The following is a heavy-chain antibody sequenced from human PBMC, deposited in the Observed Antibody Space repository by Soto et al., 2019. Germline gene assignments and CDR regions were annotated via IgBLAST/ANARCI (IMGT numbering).Heavy chain of an antibody. CDR2: IDWDDDK. Sequence: SGPTLVNRPQAITLTCSLSPFSLSTSGMCVSWVRQPPGKALEWLALIDWDDDKYYSTSLKTRLTISKDTSKNQVVLTMTNMDPVDTATYYCARTQQQLGPGPYFDYWGQGTLVTVSS. D-gene: IGHD6-13*01. J-gene: IGHJ4*02. V-gene: IGHV2-70*20. CDR1: PFSLSTSGMC. CDR3: ARTQQQLGPGPYFDY.